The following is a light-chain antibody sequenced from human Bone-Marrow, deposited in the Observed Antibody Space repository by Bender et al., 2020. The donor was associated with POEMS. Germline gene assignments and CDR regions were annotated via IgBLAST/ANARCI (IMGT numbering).Light chain of an antibody. V-gene: IGLV2-11*01. CDR2: EGS. Sequence: QSALTQPRSVSGSPGQSVTISCTGTSSDVGGYNYVSWYQQYPGKAPKLMIYEGSKRPSGVSDRFSGSKSGNTASLTISGLQAEDEADYYCCSYAGSSTVVFGGGTKLTVL. CDR1: SSDVGGYNY. J-gene: IGLJ2*01. CDR3: CSYAGSSTVV.